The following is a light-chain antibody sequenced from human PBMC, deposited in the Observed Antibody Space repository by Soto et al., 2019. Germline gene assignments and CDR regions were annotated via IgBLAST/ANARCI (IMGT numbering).Light chain of an antibody. J-gene: IGKJ1*01. CDR2: KAS. V-gene: IGKV1-5*03. Sequence: DIQMTQSPSTLSASVGDRVTITCRASQSISSWLAWYQQKPGKPPKVLIYKASSLESGVPSTFSGCGPATESTPTISSLQPDYFAPYYCQPDNCYSCTFGQGTKVEIE. CDR1: QSISSW. CDR3: QPDNCYSCT.